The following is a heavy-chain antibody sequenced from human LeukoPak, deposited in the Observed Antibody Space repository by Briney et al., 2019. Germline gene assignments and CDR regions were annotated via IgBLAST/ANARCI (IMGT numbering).Heavy chain of an antibody. Sequence: SETLSLTCTVSGGSISSYYWSWIRQPAGKGLEWIGRIYTSGSTNYNPSLKSRVTISVDTSKNQFSLKLSSVTAADTAVYYCARAVYDSSGYYSDWYFDLWGRGTLVTVSS. CDR1: GGSISSYY. CDR2: IYTSGST. V-gene: IGHV4-4*07. CDR3: ARAVYDSSGYYSDWYFDL. J-gene: IGHJ2*01. D-gene: IGHD3-22*01.